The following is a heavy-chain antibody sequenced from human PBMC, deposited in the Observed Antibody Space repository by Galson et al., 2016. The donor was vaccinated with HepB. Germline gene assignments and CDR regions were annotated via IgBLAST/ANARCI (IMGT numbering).Heavy chain of an antibody. CDR2: ISYDGSNK. CDR1: GFTFSSYA. V-gene: IGHV3-30-3*01. Sequence: SLRLSCAASGFTFSSYAMHWVRQAPGKGLEWVAVISYDGSNKYYADSVKGRFTISRDNSKNTLYLQMNSLRAEDTAVYYCARDRSVAYYYDSSGYTCDYWGQGPLVTVSS. CDR3: ARDRSVAYYYDSSGYTCDY. J-gene: IGHJ4*02. D-gene: IGHD3-22*01.